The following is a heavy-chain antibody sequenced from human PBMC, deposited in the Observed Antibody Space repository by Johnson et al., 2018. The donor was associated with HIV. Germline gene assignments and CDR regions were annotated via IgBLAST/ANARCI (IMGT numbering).Heavy chain of an antibody. CDR2: ISYDGRNK. Sequence: QMQLVESGGGVVQPGRSLRLSCVDSGFTFSNYAMHWVRQAPGRGLEWVAVISYDGRNKYYTDSVKGRFIISRDNSKNMTNLQMNGLSDEDTADYYCVRDQGSGWPTNAFDIWGRGTRVTVSS. D-gene: IGHD6-19*01. CDR3: VRDQGSGWPTNAFDI. J-gene: IGHJ3*02. V-gene: IGHV3-30*04. CDR1: GFTFSNYA.